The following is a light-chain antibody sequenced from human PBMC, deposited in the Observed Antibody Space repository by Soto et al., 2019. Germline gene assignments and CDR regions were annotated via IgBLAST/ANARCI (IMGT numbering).Light chain of an antibody. CDR3: QSADSSDTYHVT. Sequence: SYELTQPPSVSVSPGQTARITCSGDALPKEYSYWYQQKAGQAPILIIYKDNERPSGIPERFSGSSSGTTVTLTISGVQAEDEADYYCQSADSSDTYHVTFGGGTKLTVL. J-gene: IGLJ2*01. CDR1: ALPKEY. CDR2: KDN. V-gene: IGLV3-25*03.